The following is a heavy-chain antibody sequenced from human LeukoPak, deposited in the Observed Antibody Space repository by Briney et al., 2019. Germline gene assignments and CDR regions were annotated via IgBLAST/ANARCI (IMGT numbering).Heavy chain of an antibody. CDR2: IYYSGST. V-gene: IGHV4-39*07. D-gene: IGHD3-10*01. Sequence: KPSETLSLTCTVPGGSISSSSYYWGWIRQPPGKGLEWIGSIYYSGSTYYNPSLKSRVTISVDTSKNQFSLKLSSVTAADTAVYYCARVLYGSGSYPDYWGQGTLVTVSS. CDR3: ARVLYGSGSYPDY. J-gene: IGHJ4*02. CDR1: GGSISSSSYY.